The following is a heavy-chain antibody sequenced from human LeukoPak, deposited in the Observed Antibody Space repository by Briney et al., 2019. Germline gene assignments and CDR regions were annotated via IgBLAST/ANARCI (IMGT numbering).Heavy chain of an antibody. V-gene: IGHV3-23*01. CDR3: AKDREIVMVRGVIIPFFDP. CDR2: ISKSGDST. CDR1: GFTFSSYA. Sequence: GGSLRLSCAASGFTFSSYAMSWVRQAPGKGLEWVSAISKSGDSTFYADSVKGRFTISRDNSKNTLYLQMNSLRAEDTAVYYCAKDREIVMVRGVIIPFFDPWGQGTLVTVSS. D-gene: IGHD3-10*01. J-gene: IGHJ5*02.